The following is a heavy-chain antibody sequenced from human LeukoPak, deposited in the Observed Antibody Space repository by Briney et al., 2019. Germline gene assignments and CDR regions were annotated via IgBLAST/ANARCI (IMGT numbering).Heavy chain of an antibody. Sequence: PGGALRLSCAASVFTSSSYEMNSVRLAPGKGLEWISYISRTGNSIYYADSVKGRFTISRDSAKNSLYLQMNSLRAEDTAVYYCARGPYSSNWYVDYWGQGTLVTVAS. V-gene: IGHV3-48*03. CDR2: ISRTGNSI. J-gene: IGHJ4*02. CDR1: VFTSSSYE. CDR3: ARGPYSSNWYVDY. D-gene: IGHD6-13*01.